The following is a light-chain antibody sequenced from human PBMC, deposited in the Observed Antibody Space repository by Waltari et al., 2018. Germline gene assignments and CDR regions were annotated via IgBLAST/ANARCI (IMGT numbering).Light chain of an antibody. CDR3: QHRGNWPLLA. CDR1: QSVGRF. Sequence: DIVLAQSPATLSFSPGERATLPCRASQSVGRFLAWYQRKPGQAPRLLIYDASDRATGTPARFSGSGSGTDFTLTISSLEPEDFAVYYCQHRGNWPLLAFGQGTRLEIK. V-gene: IGKV3-11*01. CDR2: DAS. J-gene: IGKJ5*01.